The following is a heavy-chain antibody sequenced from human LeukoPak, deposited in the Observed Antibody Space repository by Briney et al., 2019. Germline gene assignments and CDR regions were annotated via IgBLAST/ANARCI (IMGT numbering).Heavy chain of an antibody. CDR3: ARGSFVIPAAQDAFDI. D-gene: IGHD2-2*01. J-gene: IGHJ3*02. CDR1: GYTFTSYD. CDR2: MNPNSGNT. Sequence: ASVKVSCKASGYTFTSYDMNWVRQATGQGLEWMGWMNPNSGNTGYAQKFQGRVTITRNSSISKAYMELSSLRSEDPAVYYCARGSFVIPAAQDAFDIWGQGTMVTVSS. V-gene: IGHV1-8*03.